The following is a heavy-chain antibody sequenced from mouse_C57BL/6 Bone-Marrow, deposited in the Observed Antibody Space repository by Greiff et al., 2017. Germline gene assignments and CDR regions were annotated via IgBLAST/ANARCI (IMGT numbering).Heavy chain of an antibody. CDR1: GYTFTNYW. CDR3: ARSYGYDDYTMDY. CDR2: MHPNGGSP. Sequence: VQLQQPGAELVKPGASVKLSCKASGYTFTNYWMPWVKQRPGQGLEWIGMMHPNGGSPDYNEKFKSEATLSVDKSSRTAYMQLSSLTSEDSAVYYCARSYGYDDYTMDYWGQGTSVTVSS. D-gene: IGHD2-2*01. V-gene: IGHV1-64*01. J-gene: IGHJ4*01.